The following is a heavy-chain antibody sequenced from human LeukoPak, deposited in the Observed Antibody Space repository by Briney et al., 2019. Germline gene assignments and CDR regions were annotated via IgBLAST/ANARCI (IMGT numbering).Heavy chain of an antibody. Sequence: SETLSLTCTVSGGSISSYYWSWIRQPPGKGLEWIGYIYYIGSTNYNPSLKSRLTISVDTSKNKFSLKLSSVTAADTAVYYCARIYSGSPRDYWGQGTLVTVSS. J-gene: IGHJ4*02. CDR3: ARIYSGSPRDY. V-gene: IGHV4-59*01. CDR2: IYYIGST. CDR1: GGSISSYY. D-gene: IGHD1-26*01.